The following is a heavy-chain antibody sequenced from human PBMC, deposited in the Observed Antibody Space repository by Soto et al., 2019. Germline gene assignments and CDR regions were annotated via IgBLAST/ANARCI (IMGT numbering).Heavy chain of an antibody. D-gene: IGHD5-18*01. V-gene: IGHV1-3*01. CDR1: GYTFTSYA. J-gene: IGHJ3*02. Sequence: ASVKFYFKASGYTFTSYAMHWVRPAPGQIRDWIGWLNAGNGNTKYSQKFQGRVTITRDTSASTSYMELISLRSEDTAVYYCASYNNPMGYSYFLDAFNIGGQRTMVNVSS. CDR3: ASYNNPMGYSYFLDAFNI. CDR2: LNAGNGNT.